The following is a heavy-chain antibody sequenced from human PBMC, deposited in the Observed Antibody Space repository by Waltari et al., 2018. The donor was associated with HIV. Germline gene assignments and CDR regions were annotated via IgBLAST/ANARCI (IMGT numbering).Heavy chain of an antibody. CDR3: ARVPGPNWFDP. V-gene: IGHV1-2*02. CDR1: GYTFTGYY. CDR2: MNPNSGGT. J-gene: IGHJ5*02. Sequence: QVQLVQSGAEVKKPGASVKVSCKASGYTFTGYYMHWVRQPPGQGLEWMGWMNPNSGGTDYAQKVQGRVTMTRDTSISTAYMELSRLRSDDTAVYYCARVPGPNWFDPWGQGTLVTVSS.